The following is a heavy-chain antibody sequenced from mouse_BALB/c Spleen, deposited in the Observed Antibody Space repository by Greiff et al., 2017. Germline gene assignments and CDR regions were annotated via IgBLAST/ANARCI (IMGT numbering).Heavy chain of an antibody. Sequence: VQLQQSGAELAKPGASVKMSCKASGYTFTSYWMHWVKQRPGQGLEWIGYINPSTGYTEYNQKFKDKATLTADKSSSTAYMQLSSLTSEDSAVYYCASYDDYDAWFAYWGQGTLVTVSA. J-gene: IGHJ3*01. CDR3: ASYDDYDAWFAY. D-gene: IGHD2-4*01. CDR1: GYTFTSYW. V-gene: IGHV1-7*01. CDR2: INPSTGYT.